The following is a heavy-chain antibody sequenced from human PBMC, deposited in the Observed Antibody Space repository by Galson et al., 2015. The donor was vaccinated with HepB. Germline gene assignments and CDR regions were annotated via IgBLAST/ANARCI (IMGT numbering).Heavy chain of an antibody. CDR1: GFTFSSYG. Sequence: SLRLSCAASGFTFSSYGMHWVRQAPGKGLEWVAVIWYDGSNKYYADSVKGRFTISRDNSKNTLYLQMNSLRAEDTAVYYCARSELGYCSSTSCSYYYYYMDVWGKGTTVTVSS. D-gene: IGHD2-2*01. CDR2: IWYDGSNK. J-gene: IGHJ6*03. V-gene: IGHV3-33*01. CDR3: ARSELGYCSSTSCSYYYYYMDV.